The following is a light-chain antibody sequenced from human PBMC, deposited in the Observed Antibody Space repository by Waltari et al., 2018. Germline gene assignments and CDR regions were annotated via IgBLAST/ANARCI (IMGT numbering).Light chain of an antibody. CDR3: QTWGTGVVV. V-gene: IGLV4-69*01. Sequence: QLVLTQAPSASASLGASVTLTCTLSSGHSNYVIAWHQQQPEKGPRYLIRLNNDGSHRKGDWIPVRFSGSRSGAECYLTISSRQSEDEADYYCQTWGTGVVVFGGGTKLTVL. CDR2: LNNDGSH. CDR1: SGHSNYV. J-gene: IGLJ3*02.